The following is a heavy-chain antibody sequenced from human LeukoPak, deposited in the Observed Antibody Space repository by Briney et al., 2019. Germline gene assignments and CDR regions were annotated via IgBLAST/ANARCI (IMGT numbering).Heavy chain of an antibody. V-gene: IGHV4-39*07. CDR2: IYHSGST. CDR3: ARDPIRGIAAADDAFDI. CDR1: GASISRNTYY. J-gene: IGHJ3*02. D-gene: IGHD6-13*01. Sequence: SETLSLTCSVSGASISRNTYYWGWIRQPPGKGLEWIGEIYHSGSTNYNPSLKSRVTISVDKSKNQFSLKLSSVTAADTAVYYCARDPIRGIAAADDAFDIWGQGTMVTVSS.